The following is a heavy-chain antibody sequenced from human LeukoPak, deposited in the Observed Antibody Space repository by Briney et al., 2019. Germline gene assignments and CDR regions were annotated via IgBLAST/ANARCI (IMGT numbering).Heavy chain of an antibody. CDR1: GFTFSDYY. V-gene: IGHV3-11*01. D-gene: IGHD6-13*01. CDR3: ARDRDSSSWYGYYYYYMDV. J-gene: IGHJ6*03. Sequence: GGSLRLSCAASGFTFSDYYMSWIRQAPGKGLEWVSYISSSGSTIYYADSVKGRFTISRDNAKNSLYLQMNSLRAEDTAVYYCARDRDSSSWYGYYYYYMDVWGKGTTVTVSS. CDR2: ISSSGSTI.